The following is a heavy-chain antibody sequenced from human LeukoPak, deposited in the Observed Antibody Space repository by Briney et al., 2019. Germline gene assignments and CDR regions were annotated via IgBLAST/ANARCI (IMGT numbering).Heavy chain of an antibody. V-gene: IGHV3-72*01. CDR2: TRNEANSYTT. CDR3: VRRTYAAFDI. CDR1: GFTLSDQY. D-gene: IGHD2-8*01. Sequence: PGGSLRLSCAASGFTLSDQYMDWVRQAPGKGLEWVGRTRNEANSYTTEYAASVRGRFSISRDDSKNSLYLQMNSLKTEDTAVYYCVRRTYAAFDIWGQGTMVTVFS. J-gene: IGHJ3*02.